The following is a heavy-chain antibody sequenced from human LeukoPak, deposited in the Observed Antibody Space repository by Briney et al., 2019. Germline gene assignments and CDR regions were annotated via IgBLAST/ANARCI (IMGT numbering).Heavy chain of an antibody. Sequence: SETLSLTCTVSGGSISSISFSWGWIRQPPGMVLEWIGNIYFGGNTYYNPSLKSRVTISVDTSKNQFSLKLRSVTAADTAVYYCARHRRSVLGTFDIWGQGTMVTVSS. D-gene: IGHD1-14*01. CDR2: IYFGGNT. J-gene: IGHJ3*02. CDR1: GGSISSISFS. V-gene: IGHV4-39*01. CDR3: ARHRRSVLGTFDI.